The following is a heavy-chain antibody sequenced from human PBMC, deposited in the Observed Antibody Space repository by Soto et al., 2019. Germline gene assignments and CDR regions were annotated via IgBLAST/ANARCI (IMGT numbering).Heavy chain of an antibody. CDR2: INAGNGNT. D-gene: IGHD3-22*01. CDR1: GYTFTSYA. Sequence: QVQLVQSGAEEKKPGASVKVSCKASGYTFTSYAMHWVRQAPGPRLEWMGWINAGNGNTKYSQKFQGRVTITRDTSASTAYMELSSLRSDDTAVYYCARRVYYDTSLDYCGQGTLFTVSS. CDR3: ARRVYYDTSLDY. V-gene: IGHV1-3*05. J-gene: IGHJ4*02.